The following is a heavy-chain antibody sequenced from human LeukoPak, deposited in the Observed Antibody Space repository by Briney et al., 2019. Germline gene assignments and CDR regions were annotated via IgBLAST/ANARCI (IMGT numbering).Heavy chain of an antibody. J-gene: IGHJ6*02. V-gene: IGHV4-59*01. CDR3: ARIDSAYYFGMDV. CDR2: IYHSGST. CDR1: GGSISSSY. Sequence: SETLSLTCTVSGGSISSSYWSWIRQPPGEGLEWIGYIYHSGSTNYSPSLKSRVTISVDTSKNQFSLKVSSVTAADTAVYYCARIDSAYYFGMDVWGQGPRSPSP. D-gene: IGHD3-9*01.